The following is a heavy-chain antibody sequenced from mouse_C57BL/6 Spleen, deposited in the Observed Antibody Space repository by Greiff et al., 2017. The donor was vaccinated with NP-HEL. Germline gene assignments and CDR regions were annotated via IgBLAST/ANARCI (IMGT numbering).Heavy chain of an antibody. J-gene: IGHJ3*01. CDR1: GYTFTSYW. CDR3: ASSYDGYPWFAY. V-gene: IGHV1-64*01. D-gene: IGHD2-3*01. CDR2: IRPNSGST. Sequence: QVQLQQPGAELVKPGASVKLSCKASGYTFTSYWMHWVKQRPGQGLEWIGMIRPNSGSTNYNEKLKSKATLTVDKSSSTAYMQLSSLTSEDSAVYYCASSYDGYPWFAYWGQGTLVTVSA.